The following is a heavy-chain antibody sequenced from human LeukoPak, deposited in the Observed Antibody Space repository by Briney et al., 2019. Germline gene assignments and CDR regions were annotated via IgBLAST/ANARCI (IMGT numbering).Heavy chain of an antibody. CDR1: GYPFTSYA. CDR2: MNPNSGNR. Sequence: GASVKVSCTASGYPFTSYAINWVRQATRHGLEWMGWMNPNSGNRGYAQKFQGRVTITRNTSISTAYMELSSLRSEDTAVYYCARGLRAARQWFGYWGQGTLVTVSS. CDR3: ARGLRAARQWFGY. V-gene: IGHV1-8*03. D-gene: IGHD6-6*01. J-gene: IGHJ4*02.